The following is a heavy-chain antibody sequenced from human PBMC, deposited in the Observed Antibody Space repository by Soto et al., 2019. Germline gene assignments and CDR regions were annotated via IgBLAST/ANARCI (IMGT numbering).Heavy chain of an antibody. V-gene: IGHV3-48*02. Sequence: EVQLVESGGGLVQPGGSLRLSCAASGFSFSTYSMNWVRQAPGKGLEWVSYISSRSYTIYYIDSVKGRFTISRDNANSSLYLQMNSLRDEDTAVYFCASGGSSSDNGMDVWGQGTTVTVSS. CDR3: ASGGSSSDNGMDV. J-gene: IGHJ6*02. CDR1: GFSFSTYS. CDR2: ISSRSYTI. D-gene: IGHD6-6*01.